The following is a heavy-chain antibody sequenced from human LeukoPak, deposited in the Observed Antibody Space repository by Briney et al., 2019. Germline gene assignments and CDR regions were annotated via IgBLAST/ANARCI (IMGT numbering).Heavy chain of an antibody. D-gene: IGHD3-22*01. CDR3: ARQLTYYYDSSGYYPLYYFDY. Sequence: PSETLSLTCAVYGGSFSGYYWSWIRQPPGKGLEWIGEINHSGSTNYNPSLKSRVTISVDTSKNQFSLKLSSVTAADTAVYYCARQLTYYYDSSGYYPLYYFDYWGQGTLVTVSS. CDR2: INHSGST. CDR1: GGSFSGYY. V-gene: IGHV4-34*01. J-gene: IGHJ4*02.